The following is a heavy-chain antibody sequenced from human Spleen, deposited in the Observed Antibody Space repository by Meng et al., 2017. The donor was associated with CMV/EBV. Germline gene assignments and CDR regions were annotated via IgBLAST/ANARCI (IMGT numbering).Heavy chain of an antibody. V-gene: IGHV4-39*07. CDR1: GGSISSSSYY. Sequence: GSLRLSCTVSGGSISSSSYYWGWIRQPPGKGLEWIGSIYYSGSTYYNPSLKSRVTISVDTSKNQFSLKLSSVTAADTAVYSCARAGGSYGYYYGMDVWGQGTTVTVSS. CDR3: ARAGGSYGYYYGMDV. CDR2: IYYSGST. D-gene: IGHD1-26*01. J-gene: IGHJ6*02.